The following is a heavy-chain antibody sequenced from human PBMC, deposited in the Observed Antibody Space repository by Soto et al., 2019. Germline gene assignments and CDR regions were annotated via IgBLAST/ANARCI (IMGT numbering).Heavy chain of an antibody. CDR3: EGHYPDSHFYYSYLDV. J-gene: IGHJ6*03. V-gene: IGHV3-49*03. CDR2: IRSKAYGETT. Sequence: GGSLRLSCTASEFTFGDYVVSWFRQAPGKGLEWVGFIRSKAYGETTDYAASVRGRFTISRDDSKSIAYLQMNSLKTEDSAVYYCEGHYPDSHFYYSYLDVWGKGTTVTVSS. D-gene: IGHD4-17*01. CDR1: EFTFGDYV.